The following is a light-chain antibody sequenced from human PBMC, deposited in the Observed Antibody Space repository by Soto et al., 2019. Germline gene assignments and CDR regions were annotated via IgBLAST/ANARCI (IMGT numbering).Light chain of an antibody. V-gene: IGLV1-40*01. CDR3: QSNDSSLSGSTV. CDR1: SSNIGAGYD. CDR2: GNT. Sequence: QSVLTQPPSVSGAPGQRVTISCTGNSSNIGAGYDVHWYQQLPGTAPKLLIYGNTNRPSGVPDRFSGSKSGTSASLAITGLQAEDEADYYCQSNDSSLSGSTVFGTGTQLTVL. J-gene: IGLJ1*01.